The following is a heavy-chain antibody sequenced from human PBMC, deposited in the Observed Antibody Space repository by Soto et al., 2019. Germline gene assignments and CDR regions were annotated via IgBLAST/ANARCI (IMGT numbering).Heavy chain of an antibody. Sequence: QLQLQESGSGLVKPSQTLSLTCAVSGGSISSGGYSWSWIRQPPGKGLEWIGYIYHSGSTYYNPSLKSRVSISVDRSKNQFSLKLSSVTAADTAVYYCARAGGLGAVAVDYWGQGTLVTVSS. CDR1: GGSISSGGYS. D-gene: IGHD6-19*01. V-gene: IGHV4-30-2*01. CDR2: IYHSGST. J-gene: IGHJ4*02. CDR3: ARAGGLGAVAVDY.